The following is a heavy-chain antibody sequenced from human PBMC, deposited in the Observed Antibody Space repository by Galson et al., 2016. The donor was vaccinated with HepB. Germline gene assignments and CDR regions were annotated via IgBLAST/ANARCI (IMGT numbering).Heavy chain of an antibody. CDR2: IKQDGREK. V-gene: IGHV3-7*03. Sequence: SLRLSCAASGFTFTDYWMSWVRQAPGKGLEWVASIKQDGREKYYVDSVKGRFTISRDNAKNSLYLQLNSLRAEDTAVYYCAGDKRLWLVWGQGTLVTVSS. CDR3: AGDKRLWLV. J-gene: IGHJ4*02. D-gene: IGHD5-18*01. CDR1: GFTFTDYW.